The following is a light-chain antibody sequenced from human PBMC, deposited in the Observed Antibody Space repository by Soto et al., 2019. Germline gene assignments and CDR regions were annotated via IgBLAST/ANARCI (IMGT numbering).Light chain of an antibody. CDR1: QNVSEY. Sequence: EVVMTQSPATLSVSPGERATLSCRASQNVSEYLAWYHQKPGQAPRLLIYGASTRATGIPARFSGSGSGTDFTLTISRLEPEDFAVYYCQQYGSSPPVTFGQGTKVDIK. CDR3: QQYGSSPPVT. V-gene: IGKV3-20*01. J-gene: IGKJ1*01. CDR2: GAS.